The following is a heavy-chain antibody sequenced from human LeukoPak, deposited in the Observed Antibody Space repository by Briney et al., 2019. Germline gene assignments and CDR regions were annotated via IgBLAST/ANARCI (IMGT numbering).Heavy chain of an antibody. CDR3: AKVMTTVTTLLPFDY. CDR2: ISYDGSNK. J-gene: IGHJ4*02. D-gene: IGHD4-17*01. CDR1: GFTFSSYG. V-gene: IGHV3-30*18. Sequence: QSGGSLRLSCAASGFTFSSYGMHWVRQAPGKGLEWVAVISYDGSNKYYADSVKGRFTISRDNSKNTLYLQMNSLRAEDTAVYYCAKVMTTVTTLLPFDYWGQGTLVTVSS.